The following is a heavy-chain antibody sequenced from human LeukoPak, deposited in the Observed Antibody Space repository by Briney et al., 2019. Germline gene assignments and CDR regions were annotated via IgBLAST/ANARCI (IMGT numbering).Heavy chain of an antibody. Sequence: GGSLRLSCAASGFTFSDYYMSWIRQAPGKGLEWVSYISISSSTIYYADSVKGRFTISRDNAKNSLYLQMNNLGAGDTAVYYCARDVGYRSWFDPWGQGTLVTVSS. CDR1: GFTFSDYY. CDR3: ARDVGYRSWFDP. CDR2: ISISSSTI. V-gene: IGHV3-11*04. J-gene: IGHJ5*02. D-gene: IGHD5-18*01.